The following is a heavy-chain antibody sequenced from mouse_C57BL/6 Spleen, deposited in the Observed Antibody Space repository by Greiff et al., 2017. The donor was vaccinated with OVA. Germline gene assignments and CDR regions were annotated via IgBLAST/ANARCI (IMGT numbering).Heavy chain of an antibody. J-gene: IGHJ2*01. CDR1: GYTFTSYW. V-gene: IGHV1-64*01. CDR3: ARANWDVYFDY. D-gene: IGHD4-1*01. CDR2: IHPNSGST. Sequence: QVQLQQPGAELVKPGASVKLSCKASGYTFTSYWMHWVKQRPGQGLEWIGMIHPNSGSTNYNEKFKSKATLTVDKSSSTAYMQLSSLTSEDSAVYYCARANWDVYFDYWGQGTTLTVSS.